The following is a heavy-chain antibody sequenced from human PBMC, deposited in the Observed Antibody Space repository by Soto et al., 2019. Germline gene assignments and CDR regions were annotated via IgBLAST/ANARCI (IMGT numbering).Heavy chain of an antibody. J-gene: IGHJ4*02. CDR2: IGTIGDT. CDR1: GFTFINFD. CDR3: VRGQEVGAHFFDS. D-gene: IGHD2-15*01. Sequence: PGGSLRPSCAASGFTFINFDFHWVRQPSGRGLEWVATIGTIGDTYYPVSVKGRFTVSRENAKSAVSLQMNSLTVGDTAVYFCVRGQEVGAHFFDSWGQGTPVTVSS. V-gene: IGHV3-13*01.